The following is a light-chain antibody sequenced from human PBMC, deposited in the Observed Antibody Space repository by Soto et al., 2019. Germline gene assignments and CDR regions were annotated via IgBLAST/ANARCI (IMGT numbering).Light chain of an antibody. Sequence: DIQMTQSPSTLSASVGDRVTIICRASQSISSWLAWYQQKPGKAPKLLISKASNLDSGVPSRFSGSGSGTEFNLTISSLQPEDFATYYCQQYNSYSGTFGQGTKVDI. J-gene: IGKJ1*01. V-gene: IGKV1-5*03. CDR3: QQYNSYSGT. CDR1: QSISSW. CDR2: KAS.